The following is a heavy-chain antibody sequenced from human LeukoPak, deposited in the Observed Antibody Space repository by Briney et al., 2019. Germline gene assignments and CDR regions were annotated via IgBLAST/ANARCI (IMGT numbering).Heavy chain of an antibody. D-gene: IGHD2-2*01. J-gene: IGHJ5*02. V-gene: IGHV3-48*03. CDR1: GFTFSSYE. CDR3: ARAQRPQYTSTWDNWFDP. Sequence: PGGSLRLSCAASGFTFSSYEMNWVRQAPGKGLQWVSYISSSGNKIYYANSVKGRFTISRDNAKNSLYLQMNRLRAEDTAVYYCARAQRPQYTSTWDNWFDPWGQGTLVTVSS. CDR2: ISSSGNKI.